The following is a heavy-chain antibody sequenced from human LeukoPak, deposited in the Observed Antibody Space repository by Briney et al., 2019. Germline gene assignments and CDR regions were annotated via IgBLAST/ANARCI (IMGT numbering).Heavy chain of an antibody. CDR1: GFTFSSYA. D-gene: IGHD4-17*01. J-gene: IGHJ3*02. CDR3: AKDQDGYGDYGVAFDI. CDR2: ISGSGGST. Sequence: GGSLRLSCAASGFTFSSYAMSWVRQAPGKGLEWVSAISGSGGSTYYADSVKGRFTISRGNSKNTLYLQMNSLRAEDTAVYYCAKDQDGYGDYGVAFDIWGQGTMVTVSS. V-gene: IGHV3-23*01.